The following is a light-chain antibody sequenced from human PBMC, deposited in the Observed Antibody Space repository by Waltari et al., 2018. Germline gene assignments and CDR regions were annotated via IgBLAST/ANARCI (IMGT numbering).Light chain of an antibody. CDR2: WAS. Sequence: DIVMTQSPDSLAVSLGERATINCKPSQSVLYSSNNKNYLAWYQQQPGQPPKLLIYWASTRESGVPDRFSGSGSGTDFTLTISSLQAEDVAVYYCQQYFSTPYTFGQGTKVEIK. V-gene: IGKV4-1*01. CDR1: QSVLYSSNNKNY. CDR3: QQYFSTPYT. J-gene: IGKJ2*01.